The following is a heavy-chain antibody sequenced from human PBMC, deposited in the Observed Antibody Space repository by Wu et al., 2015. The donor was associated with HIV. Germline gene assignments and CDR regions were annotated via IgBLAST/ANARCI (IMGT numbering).Heavy chain of an antibody. CDR3: ARDPSPSQQWGKYFDY. Sequence: QVQLVQSGAEVKKPGSSVKVSCKASGGSFSGYGLSWVRQAPGQGLEWMGGIIPLFRTTNYAEKFQGRLAIIVDESTSTAYMELSSLRSEDTAVYYCARDPSPSQQWGKYFDYWGQGTLVTVSS. J-gene: IGHJ4*02. D-gene: IGHD6-19*01. CDR1: GGSFSGYG. V-gene: IGHV1-69*12. CDR2: IIPLFRTT.